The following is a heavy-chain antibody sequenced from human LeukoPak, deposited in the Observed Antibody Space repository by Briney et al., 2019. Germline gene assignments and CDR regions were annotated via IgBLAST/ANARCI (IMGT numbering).Heavy chain of an antibody. V-gene: IGHV1-46*01. J-gene: IGHJ3*02. D-gene: IGHD5-24*01. CDR2: INPSGGST. Sequence: GASVKVSCKASGFTFTNYNMHWVRQAPGQGLEWMGIINPSGGSTNYAQNFQARVTMTRDTSTSTVYMELSSLRSEGTAVYYCARVRDGYNDAYDIWGQGTMVTVPS. CDR3: ARVRDGYNDAYDI. CDR1: GFTFTNYN.